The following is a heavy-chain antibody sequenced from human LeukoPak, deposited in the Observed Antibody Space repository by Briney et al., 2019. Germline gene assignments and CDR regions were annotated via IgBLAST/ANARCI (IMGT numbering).Heavy chain of an antibody. CDR3: ASGRFLEWLKDYFDY. V-gene: IGHV3-30*02. CDR2: IRYDGSNK. D-gene: IGHD3-3*01. Sequence: GGSLRLSCAASGFTFSSYGMHWVRQAPGKGLEWVAFIRYDGSNKYYADSVKGRFTISRDNSKNTLYLQMNSLRAEDTAVYYCASGRFLEWLKDYFDYWGQGTLVTVSS. CDR1: GFTFSSYG. J-gene: IGHJ4*02.